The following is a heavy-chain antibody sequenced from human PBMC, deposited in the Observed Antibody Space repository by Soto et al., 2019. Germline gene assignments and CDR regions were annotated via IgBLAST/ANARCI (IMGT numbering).Heavy chain of an antibody. D-gene: IGHD2-21*02. Sequence: PGGPLRLSCAASGFTFSSYGMHWVRQAPGKGLEWVAVISYDGSNKYYADSVKGRFTISRDNSKNTLYLQMNSLRAEDTAVYYSAKDFSEGDPRHYYYYYGMDVWGQGTTVTVSS. V-gene: IGHV3-30*18. CDR3: AKDFSEGDPRHYYYYYGMDV. CDR1: GFTFSSYG. CDR2: ISYDGSNK. J-gene: IGHJ6*02.